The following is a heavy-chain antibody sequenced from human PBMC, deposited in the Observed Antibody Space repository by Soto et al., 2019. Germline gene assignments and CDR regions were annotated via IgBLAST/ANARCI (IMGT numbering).Heavy chain of an antibody. J-gene: IGHJ6*02. CDR3: ARAEYYYGSGREDYGMDV. Sequence: GASVKVSCKASGYTFTGYYMHWVRQAPGQRLEWMGWINPNSGGTNYAQKFQGWVTMTRDTSISTAYMELSRLRSDDTAVYYCARAEYYYGSGREDYGMDVWGQGTTVTVSS. D-gene: IGHD3-10*01. V-gene: IGHV1-2*04. CDR1: GYTFTGYY. CDR2: INPNSGGT.